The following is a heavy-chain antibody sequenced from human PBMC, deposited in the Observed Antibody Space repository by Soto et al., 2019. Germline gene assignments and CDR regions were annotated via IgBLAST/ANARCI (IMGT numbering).Heavy chain of an antibody. CDR1: GGSISRGDHS. J-gene: IGHJ5*02. V-gene: IGHV4-30-2*01. CDR2: MYHSGSP. CDR3: ARSGLISAYTRSGSSVWFDP. Sequence: QLQLQESGSGLVRPSQTLSLTCGVSGGSISRGDHSWSWIRQPPGKGLEWIGYMYHSGSPYYNPSLKSRVTISVDRTNNQFSLRLSSVTAADTAVYFCARSGLISAYTRSGSSVWFDPWGQGILVTVSS. D-gene: IGHD3-10*01.